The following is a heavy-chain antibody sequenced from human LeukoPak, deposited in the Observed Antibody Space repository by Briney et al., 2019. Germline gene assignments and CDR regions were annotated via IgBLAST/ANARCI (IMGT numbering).Heavy chain of an antibody. CDR2: ISGSGGST. D-gene: IGHD3-22*01. CDR1: GFTFSSYA. Sequence: GGSLRLSCAASGFTFSSYAMSWVRQAPGKGLEWVSAISGSGGSTYYADSVKGRFTISRDNSKNTLYLQMNSLRAEDTAVYYCAKDSDSSGYYSNYYYYYGMDVWGQGTTVTVSS. CDR3: AKDSDSSGYYSNYYYYYGMDV. V-gene: IGHV3-23*01. J-gene: IGHJ6*02.